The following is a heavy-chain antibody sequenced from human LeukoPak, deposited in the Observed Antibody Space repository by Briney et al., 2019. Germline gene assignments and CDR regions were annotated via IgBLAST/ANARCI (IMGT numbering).Heavy chain of an antibody. CDR2: IIPIFGTA. J-gene: IGHJ4*02. V-gene: IGHV1-69*05. Sequence: SVKVSCKASGGTFSSYAISWVRQAPGQGLEWMGGIIPIFGTANYAQKFQGRVTITTNESTSTAYMELSSLRSEDTAVYYCARSSQWELLLDYWGQGTLVTVSS. D-gene: IGHD1-26*01. CDR1: GGTFSSYA. CDR3: ARSSQWELLLDY.